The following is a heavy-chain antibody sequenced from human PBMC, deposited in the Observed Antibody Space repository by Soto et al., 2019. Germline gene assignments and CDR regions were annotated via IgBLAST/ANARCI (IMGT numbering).Heavy chain of an antibody. J-gene: IGHJ4*02. CDR2: ISGSGSTI. Sequence: LRLSCIVSGFTFSSYNMNWVRQAPGKGLEWVTYISGSGSTIYYADSVKGRFTISRDNVKNSLYLQMNSLRDEDTAVYYCARSKYIDYWGQGTLVTVSS. CDR3: ARSKYIDY. D-gene: IGHD4-4*01. CDR1: GFTFSSYN. V-gene: IGHV3-48*02.